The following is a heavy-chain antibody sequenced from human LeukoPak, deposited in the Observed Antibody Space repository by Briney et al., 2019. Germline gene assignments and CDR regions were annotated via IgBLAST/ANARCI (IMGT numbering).Heavy chain of an antibody. V-gene: IGHV3-7*01. D-gene: IGHD3-3*01. J-gene: IGHJ4*02. CDR2: IKQDGSEK. Sequence: GESLKISCKGSGYSFTSYWIGWVRQAPGKGLEWVANIKQDGSEKYYVDSVKGRFTISRDNAKNSLYLQMNSLRAEDTAVYYCARHYYDFWSGYYTQNFYFDYWGQGTLVTVSS. CDR1: GYSFTSYW. CDR3: ARHYYDFWSGYYTQNFYFDY.